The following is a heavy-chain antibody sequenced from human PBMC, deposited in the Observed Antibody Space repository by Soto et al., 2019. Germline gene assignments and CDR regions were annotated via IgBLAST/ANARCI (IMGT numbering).Heavy chain of an antibody. J-gene: IGHJ4*02. Sequence: EVQLVESGGGLVQPGGSLRLSCAASGFTFSSYEMNWVRQAPGKGLEWVSYISSSGSTIYYADSVKGRFTISRDNAKNSLYMQMKSRRAEDTAVYYCARGQSSRGGGYFDYWGQETLVTVSS. V-gene: IGHV3-48*03. CDR1: GFTFSSYE. CDR2: ISSSGSTI. CDR3: ARGQSSRGGGYFDY. D-gene: IGHD6-13*01.